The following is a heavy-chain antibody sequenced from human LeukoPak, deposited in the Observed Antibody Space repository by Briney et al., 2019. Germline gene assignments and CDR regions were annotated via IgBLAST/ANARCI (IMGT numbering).Heavy chain of an antibody. J-gene: IGHJ4*02. CDR3: ARVNDILTGYYFDY. V-gene: IGHV4-4*07. CDR2: IYNSGST. Sequence: SETLSLTCTVSGGSISSYYWSWIRQPAGKGLEWIGRIYNSGSTTYNPSLKSRVTMSVDTSKNQFSLKLSSVTAADTAVYYCARVNDILTGYYFDYWGQGTLVTVSS. D-gene: IGHD3-9*01. CDR1: GGSISSYY.